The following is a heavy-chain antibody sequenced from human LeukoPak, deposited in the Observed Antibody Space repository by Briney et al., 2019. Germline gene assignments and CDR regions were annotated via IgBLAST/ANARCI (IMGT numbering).Heavy chain of an antibody. Sequence: GGSLRLSCAASGFTFSSYAMSWVRQAPGKGLEWVSAISGSGGSTYYADSVKGRFTISRDNSKNTLYLQMNSLGAEDTAVYYCAKAGLRWLQSPGFFDYWGQGTLVTVSS. V-gene: IGHV3-23*01. CDR2: ISGSGGST. CDR3: AKAGLRWLQSPGFFDY. J-gene: IGHJ4*02. CDR1: GFTFSSYA. D-gene: IGHD5-24*01.